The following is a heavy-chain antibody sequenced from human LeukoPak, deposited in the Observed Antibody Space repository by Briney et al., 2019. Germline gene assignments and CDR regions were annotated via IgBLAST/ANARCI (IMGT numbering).Heavy chain of an antibody. CDR3: ARHRYFWSGYYYYYYYYMDV. V-gene: IGHV3-33*01. J-gene: IGHJ6*03. Sequence: GGSLRLSCAASGFTFSSYGMHWVRQAPGKGLEWVAVIWYDGSNKYYADSVKGRFTISRDNSKNTLYLQMNSLRAEDTAVYYCARHRYFWSGYYYYYYYYMDVWGKGTTVTVSS. CDR1: GFTFSSYG. D-gene: IGHD3-3*01. CDR2: IWYDGSNK.